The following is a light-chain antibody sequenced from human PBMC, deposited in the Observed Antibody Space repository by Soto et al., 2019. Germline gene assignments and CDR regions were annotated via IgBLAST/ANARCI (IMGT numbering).Light chain of an antibody. J-gene: IGKJ1*01. CDR2: GTS. V-gene: IGKV3-20*01. CDR1: QTVAYTS. Sequence: EIVLTQSPGILSLSPGARATLSCRASQTVAYTSLAWYQQRPGQAPRLLIYGTSTRATGTPDRFIGSGSGTAFTLTISRLEPEDFAVYYCQQYVTTPRTCVQGTKVE. CDR3: QQYVTTPRT.